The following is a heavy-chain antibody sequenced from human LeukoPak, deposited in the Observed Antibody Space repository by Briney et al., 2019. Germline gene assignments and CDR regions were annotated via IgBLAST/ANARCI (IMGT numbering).Heavy chain of an antibody. CDR2: INPNTGDT. CDR1: GYTFTGYY. D-gene: IGHD2-15*01. CDR3: ARDERYCNGDNHYPDLGY. J-gene: IGHJ4*02. V-gene: IGHV1-2*02. Sequence: GASVKVSCKASGYTFTGYYLFWVRQAPGQGLEWMGWINPNTGDTKYGQKFQGRVTLTRDTSIRTTYMELSSLRSDDTAVYYCARDERYCNGDNHYPDLGYRGQGTLVTVSS.